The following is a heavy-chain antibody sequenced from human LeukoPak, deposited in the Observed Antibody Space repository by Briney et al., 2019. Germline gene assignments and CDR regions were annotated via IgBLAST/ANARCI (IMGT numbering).Heavy chain of an antibody. D-gene: IGHD4-17*01. CDR1: GGSLSSRSYY. Sequence: SETLSLTCTVSGGSLSSRSYYWGWIRQPPGKGLEWIGSVYYSGSTYYNPSLKSRVTISVDTSKNQFSLKLTSVTAADTAAYYCARDYGDSVYWGQGTLVIVSS. CDR2: VYYSGST. CDR3: ARDYGDSVY. V-gene: IGHV4-39*07. J-gene: IGHJ4*02.